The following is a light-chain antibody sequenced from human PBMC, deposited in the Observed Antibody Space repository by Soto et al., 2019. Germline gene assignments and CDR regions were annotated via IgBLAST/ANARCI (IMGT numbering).Light chain of an antibody. CDR2: WAS. V-gene: IGKV4-1*01. CDR1: QSVLYSSNNKNY. CDR3: QQYYSTAAWT. Sequence: DIVLTQSPDSLAVSLGERATINCRSSQSVLYSSNNKNYLAWYQQKPGQSPKLLIYWASTRESGVPERFSGSGSGGDFTLTISSLQAEDVAVYYCQQYYSTAAWTFGQGTKVEIK. J-gene: IGKJ1*01.